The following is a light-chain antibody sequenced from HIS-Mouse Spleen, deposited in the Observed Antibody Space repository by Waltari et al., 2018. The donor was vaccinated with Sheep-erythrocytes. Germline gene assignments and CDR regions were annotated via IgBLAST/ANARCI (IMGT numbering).Light chain of an antibody. V-gene: IGLV2-23*01. CDR2: EGS. CDR1: SSAVGSYNF. Sequence: QSALTQPASVSGSPGQSITISCTGTSSAVGSYNFASRYQQHPGTAPKLMIYEGSKRPSGVSNRFSGSKSGNTASLTISGLQAEDEADYYCCSYAGSSTPWVFGGGTKLTVL. CDR3: CSYAGSSTPWV. J-gene: IGLJ3*02.